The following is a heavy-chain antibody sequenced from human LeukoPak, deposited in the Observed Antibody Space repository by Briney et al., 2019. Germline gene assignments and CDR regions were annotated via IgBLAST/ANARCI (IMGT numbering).Heavy chain of an antibody. V-gene: IGHV4-59*12. J-gene: IGHJ4*02. CDR1: GGTISGYY. CDR3: ARVSPHPWIRATADLDY. CDR2: IYYIGST. Sequence: PSDTLSLTCTVSGGTISGYYWSWLRQPPGKGMEWIGYIYYIGSTNYNPSLKSRVSMPVDRSTNQFFLKVRSVTAADTAMYYCARVSPHPWIRATADLDYWGQGALVTVSS. D-gene: IGHD6-13*01.